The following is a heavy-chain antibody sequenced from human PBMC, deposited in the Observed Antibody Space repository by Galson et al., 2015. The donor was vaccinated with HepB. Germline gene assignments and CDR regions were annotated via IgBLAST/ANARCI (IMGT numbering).Heavy chain of an antibody. CDR2: LIPLLRIA. V-gene: IGHV1-69*04. Sequence: SVKVSCKASGGTFSSYAISWVRQAPGQGLEWMGRLIPLLRIANYAQKFQASGTITADKSKSTAYRELSSLSSEDTAVYYCANTYYDIYAPCGQGTLVTVSS. D-gene: IGHD3-9*01. J-gene: IGHJ5*02. CDR3: ANTYYDIYAP. CDR1: GGTFSSYA.